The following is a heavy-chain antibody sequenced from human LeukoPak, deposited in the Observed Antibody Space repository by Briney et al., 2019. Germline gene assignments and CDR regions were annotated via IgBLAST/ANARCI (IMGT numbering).Heavy chain of an antibody. CDR3: ATDQGIY. Sequence: GGSPRLSCAASGFTFTSYGMHWVRQAPGKGLEWVAVIWYDGSDKYYADPVEGRFTISRDNSKNTLYLQMNSLRAEDTAVYYCATDQGIYWGQGTLVTVSS. V-gene: IGHV3-33*03. CDR1: GFTFTSYG. J-gene: IGHJ4*02. CDR2: IWYDGSDK.